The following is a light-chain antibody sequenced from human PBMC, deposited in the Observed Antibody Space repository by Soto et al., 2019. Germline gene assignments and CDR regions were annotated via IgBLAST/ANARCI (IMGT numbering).Light chain of an antibody. CDR2: DAS. Sequence: DLQMTQSPSSLSASVGDRVTITCQASQDINNYLIWYQQKPGKAPKLLIYDASNLETGVPSRFSGRGSGTDFILTISSLQPEDTATYYCQHYDNLPRVTFGPGTKVEIK. V-gene: IGKV1-33*01. J-gene: IGKJ3*01. CDR1: QDINNY. CDR3: QHYDNLPRVT.